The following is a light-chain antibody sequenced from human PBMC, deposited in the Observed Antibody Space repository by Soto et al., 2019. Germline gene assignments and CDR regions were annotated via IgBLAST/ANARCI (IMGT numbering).Light chain of an antibody. J-gene: IGKJ4*01. CDR3: QQYGSSALT. CDR1: QSVSSSY. V-gene: IGKV3-20*01. CDR2: GAS. Sequence: EIVLTQSPCTLSFSPLERSSLSCRASQSVSSSYLAWYQQKPGQAPRLLIYGASSRATGIPDRFSGSGSGTDFTLTISRLEPEDFAVYYCQQYGSSALTFGGGTKVDIK.